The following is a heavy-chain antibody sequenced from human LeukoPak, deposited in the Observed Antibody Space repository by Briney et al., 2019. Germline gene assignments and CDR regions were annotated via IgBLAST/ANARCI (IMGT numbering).Heavy chain of an antibody. Sequence: PGGSLRLSCAASGFTFSSYGMHWVRQAPGKGLEWVAVISYDGSNKYYADSVKGRFTISRDNSKNTLYLQMNSLRAEDTAGYYCARAEAVSGALYWGQGTLVTVSS. V-gene: IGHV3-30*03. D-gene: IGHD3-10*01. J-gene: IGHJ4*02. CDR2: ISYDGSNK. CDR3: ARAEAVSGALY. CDR1: GFTFSSYG.